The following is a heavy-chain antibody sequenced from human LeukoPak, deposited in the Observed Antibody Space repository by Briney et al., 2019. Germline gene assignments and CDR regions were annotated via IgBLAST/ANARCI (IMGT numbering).Heavy chain of an antibody. V-gene: IGHV3-23*01. CDR2: ISGGGSST. D-gene: IGHD1-14*01. Sequence: GGSLRLSCAASAFTFSNYAMNWVRQAPGKGLEWVSGISGGGSSTYYADSVKGRFTISRDNSKNTLYLQMDSLRAEDTALYYCAKGSGINHYHWIDPWGQGTLVTGSS. J-gene: IGHJ5*02. CDR1: AFTFSNYA. CDR3: AKGSGINHYHWIDP.